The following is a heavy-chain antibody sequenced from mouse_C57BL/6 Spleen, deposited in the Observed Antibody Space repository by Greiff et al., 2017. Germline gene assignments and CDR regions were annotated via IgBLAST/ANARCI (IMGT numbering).Heavy chain of an antibody. D-gene: IGHD2-1*01. V-gene: IGHV1-19*01. J-gene: IGHJ4*01. CDR3: ARGEKGNYDYAMDY. Sequence: VQLKQSGPVLVKPGASVKMSCKASGYTFTDYYMNWVKQSHGKSLEWIGVINPYNGGTSYNQKFKGKATLTVDKSSSTAYMELNSLTSEDSAVYYCARGEKGNYDYAMDYWGQGTSVTVSS. CDR1: GYTFTDYY. CDR2: INPYNGGT.